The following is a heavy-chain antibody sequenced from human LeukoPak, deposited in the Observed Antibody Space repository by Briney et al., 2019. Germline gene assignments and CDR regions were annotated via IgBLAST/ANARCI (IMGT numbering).Heavy chain of an antibody. CDR1: GFTFSSYS. Sequence: PGGSLRLSCAASGFTFSSYSMNWVRQAPGKGLEWVSYISSSSSTIYYADSVKGRFTISRDNAKNSLYLQMNSLRAEDTAVYYCARDGGYSYALGDYWGQGTLVTVSS. V-gene: IGHV3-48*01. CDR3: ARDGGYSYALGDY. CDR2: ISSSSSTI. J-gene: IGHJ4*02. D-gene: IGHD5-18*01.